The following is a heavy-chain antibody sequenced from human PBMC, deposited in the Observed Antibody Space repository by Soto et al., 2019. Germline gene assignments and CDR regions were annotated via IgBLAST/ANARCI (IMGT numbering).Heavy chain of an antibody. CDR3: AHPRGYGVFDAYDI. J-gene: IGHJ3*02. D-gene: IGHD4-17*01. CDR2: ISGVGDST. CDR1: GFTFSTYA. Sequence: GGSLRLSXAASGFTFSTYAMSWVRQAPGKGLEWVSAISGVGDSTYYAASVKGRFTISRDNSMNTLYLQMNSLRIEDTALYYCAHPRGYGVFDAYDIWGQGTMVTVSS. V-gene: IGHV3-23*01.